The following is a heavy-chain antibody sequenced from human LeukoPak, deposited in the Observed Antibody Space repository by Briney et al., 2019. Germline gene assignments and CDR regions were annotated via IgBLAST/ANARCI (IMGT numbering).Heavy chain of an antibody. CDR2: ISSSGSTI. CDR3: AKFPGPERSLLWFGENYYYYYMDV. D-gene: IGHD3-10*01. CDR1: GFTFTNAW. Sequence: GGSLRLSCTASGFTFTNAWMTWVRQAPGKGLEWVSYISSSGSTIYYADSVKGRFTISRDNAKNSLYLQMNSLRAEDTAVYYCAKFPGPERSLLWFGENYYYYYMDVWGKGTTVTISS. V-gene: IGHV3-11*01. J-gene: IGHJ6*03.